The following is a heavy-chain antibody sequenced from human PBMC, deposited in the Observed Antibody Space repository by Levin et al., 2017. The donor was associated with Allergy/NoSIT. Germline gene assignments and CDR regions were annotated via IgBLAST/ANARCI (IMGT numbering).Heavy chain of an antibody. J-gene: IGHJ4*02. V-gene: IGHV3-23*01. CDR3: AKVVSGDVDSRGYYLAFDY. CDR2: ISGSGGTT. CDR1: GFTFSSYA. Sequence: GESLKISCAASGFTFSSYAMSWVRQAPGKGLEWISAISGSGGTTYYADSVKGRFTISRDNSKNTLYVQMNSRRAEDTAVYYCAKVVSGDVDSRGYYLAFDYWGQGTLVTVSS. D-gene: IGHD3-22*01.